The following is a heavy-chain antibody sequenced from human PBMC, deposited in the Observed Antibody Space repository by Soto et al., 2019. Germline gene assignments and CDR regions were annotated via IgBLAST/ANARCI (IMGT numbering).Heavy chain of an antibody. CDR1: GGSISSYY. CDR2: IYTSGST. V-gene: IGHV4-4*07. D-gene: IGHD6-13*01. J-gene: IGHJ5*02. CDR3: ARDSEISSSHSFDP. Sequence: ETLSLTCTVSGGSISSYYWSWIRQPAGKGLEWIGRIYTSGSTNYNPSLKSRVTMSVDTSKNQFSLKLSSVTAADTAVYYCARDSEISSSHSFDPWGQGTLVTVSS.